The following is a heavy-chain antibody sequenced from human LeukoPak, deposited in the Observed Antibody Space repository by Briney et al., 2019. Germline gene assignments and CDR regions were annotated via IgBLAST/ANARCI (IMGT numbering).Heavy chain of an antibody. J-gene: IGHJ4*02. D-gene: IGHD5/OR15-5a*01. Sequence: PGGSLRLSCAASGLTVSSNYMSWVRQAPGKGLEWVSVIYSGGSTYYADSVKGRFTISRDNSKNTLYLQMNSLRAEDTAVYYCARESTRERPGCWGQGTLVIVSS. CDR3: ARESTRERPGC. CDR1: GLTVSSNY. CDR2: IYSGGST. V-gene: IGHV3-66*01.